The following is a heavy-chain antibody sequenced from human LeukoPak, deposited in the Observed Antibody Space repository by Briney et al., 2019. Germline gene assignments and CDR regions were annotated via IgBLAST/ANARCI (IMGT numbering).Heavy chain of an antibody. J-gene: IGHJ5*02. CDR1: GYSFTSYW. CDR2: IYPGDSDN. V-gene: IGHV5-51*01. CDR3: ARHDLSGGGYGLDP. Sequence: AGESLKISFQGSGYSFTSYWIGWVRQMPGKGLEWMGIIYPGDSDNRYSPSFQGHVTISNDKSISTAYLQWSSVKASDTAMYYCARHDLSGGGYGLDPWGQGTLVTVSS. D-gene: IGHD5-12*01.